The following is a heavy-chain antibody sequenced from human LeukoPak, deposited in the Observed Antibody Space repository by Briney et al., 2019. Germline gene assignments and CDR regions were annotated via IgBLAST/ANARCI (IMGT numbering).Heavy chain of an antibody. CDR3: ARPTFGVVSIFDY. CDR2: IYHSGST. Sequence: SETLSLTCAVSGYSISSGYYWGWIRQPPGKGLEWIGSIYHSGSTYYNPSLKSRVTISVDTPKNQFSLKLSSVTAADTAVYYCARPTFGVVSIFDYWGQGTLVTVSS. D-gene: IGHD3-3*01. J-gene: IGHJ4*02. CDR1: GYSISSGYY. V-gene: IGHV4-38-2*01.